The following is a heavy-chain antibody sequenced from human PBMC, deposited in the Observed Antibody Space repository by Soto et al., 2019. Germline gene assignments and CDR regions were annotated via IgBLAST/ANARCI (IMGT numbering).Heavy chain of an antibody. Sequence: PGGSLRLSCAATGFSFAGYALTWVRQAPGKGLEWLSAVSGGGASTYYADSVRGRFSISRGVSGNMIYLQLNRLTAGDTATYYCAKTQTFNGYYGGFDAWGQGTRVTVSS. D-gene: IGHD3-3*01. V-gene: IGHV3-23*01. CDR2: VSGGGAST. CDR1: GFSFAGYA. CDR3: AKTQTFNGYYGGFDA. J-gene: IGHJ4*02.